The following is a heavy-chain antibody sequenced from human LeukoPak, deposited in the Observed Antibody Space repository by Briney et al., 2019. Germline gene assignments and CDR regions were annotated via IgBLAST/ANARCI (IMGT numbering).Heavy chain of an antibody. CDR3: ARHLRGEQQLSGFDY. V-gene: IGHV4-30-2*01. D-gene: IGHD6-13*01. CDR2: IYYRGST. CDR1: SGSISSGAYS. J-gene: IGHJ4*02. Sequence: SETLSLTCTVSSGSISSGAYSWTWLRQPPGKGLEWIGYIYYRGSTYYNPSLHSRVTISADTSKNQFSLELDSVTAADTAVYYCARHLRGEQQLSGFDYWGQGTPVTVSS.